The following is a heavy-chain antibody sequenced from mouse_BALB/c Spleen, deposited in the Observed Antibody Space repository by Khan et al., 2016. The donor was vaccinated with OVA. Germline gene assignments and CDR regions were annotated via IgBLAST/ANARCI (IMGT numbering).Heavy chain of an antibody. D-gene: IGHD2-1*01. J-gene: IGHJ3*01. CDR3: ARLGNS. CDR1: GFTFSSYG. Sequence: EVELVESGGDLVKPGGSLKLSCAASGFTFSSYGMSWVRQTPDKRLEWVATTTSGGSYTYYPDSVKGRFTISRDNAKHTLYLQMTSLKSEDTAMYYCARLGNSWGQGTLVTVSA. CDR2: TTSGGSYT. V-gene: IGHV5-6*01.